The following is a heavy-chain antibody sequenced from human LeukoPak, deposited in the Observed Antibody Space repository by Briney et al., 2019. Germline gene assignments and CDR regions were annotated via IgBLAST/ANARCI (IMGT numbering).Heavy chain of an antibody. J-gene: IGHJ4*02. CDR3: ARDPTRAVGATGCDY. CDR2: ISSSSSYI. D-gene: IGHD1-26*01. V-gene: IGHV3-21*01. CDR1: GFTFSSYS. Sequence: GGSLILSCAASGFTFSSYSMNWVRQAPGKGLEWVSSISSSSSYIYCADSVKGRFTISRDNAKNSLYLQMNSLRAEDTAVYYCARDPTRAVGATGCDYWGQGTLVTVSS.